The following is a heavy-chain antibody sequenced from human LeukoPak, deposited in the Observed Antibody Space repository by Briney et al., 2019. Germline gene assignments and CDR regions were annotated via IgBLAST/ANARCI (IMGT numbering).Heavy chain of an antibody. CDR2: IYSGGST. J-gene: IGHJ4*02. D-gene: IGHD3-22*01. CDR1: GFTVSSNY. Sequence: PGGSLRLSCAASGFTVSSNYMSWVRQAPGKGLEWVSVIYSGGSTYYADSVKGGFTISRDNSKNTLYLQMNSLRAEDTAVYYCARAGDYYDSSGQGFDYWGQGTLVTVSS. V-gene: IGHV3-53*01. CDR3: ARAGDYYDSSGQGFDY.